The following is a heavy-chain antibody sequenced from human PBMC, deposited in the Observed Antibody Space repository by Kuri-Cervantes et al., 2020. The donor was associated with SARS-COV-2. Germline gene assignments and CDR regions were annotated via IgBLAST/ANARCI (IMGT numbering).Heavy chain of an antibody. J-gene: IGHJ4*02. CDR3: ARDVGYGGTSELDITYFDY. D-gene: IGHD4-23*01. CDR2: IIPILGTP. CDR1: GGTFSSYA. V-gene: IGHV1-69*13. Sequence: SVKVSCKASGGTFSSYAISWVRQAPGQGLEWMGGIIPILGTPNYAQKFQGRVTITADESTSTAYMEMSSLRFEDTAVYFCARDVGYGGTSELDITYFDYWGQGTLVTVSS.